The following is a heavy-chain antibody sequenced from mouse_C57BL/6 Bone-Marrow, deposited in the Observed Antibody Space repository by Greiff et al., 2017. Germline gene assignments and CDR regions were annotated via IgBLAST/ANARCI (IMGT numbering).Heavy chain of an antibody. Sequence: EVQLQEPGPELVKPGAPVKISCQASGYSFTDYNMNWVKQRNGKSLEWIGVINPNYGTPSYNQKFKGKATLTVDQSSNTAYMQLNSLTSEDSAVYYCARVGYYVVFAYWGQGTLVTVSA. CDR3: ARVGYYVVFAY. J-gene: IGHJ3*01. V-gene: IGHV1-39*01. D-gene: IGHD2-3*01. CDR1: GYSFTDYN. CDR2: INPNYGTP.